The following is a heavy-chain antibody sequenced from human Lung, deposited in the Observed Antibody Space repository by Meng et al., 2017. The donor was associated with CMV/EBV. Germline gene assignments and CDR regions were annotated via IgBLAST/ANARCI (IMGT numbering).Heavy chain of an antibody. V-gene: IGHV1-69*02. CDR1: GGTLNSDT. CDR2: IIPIVGIT. D-gene: IGHD4-17*01. J-gene: IGHJ5*02. CDR3: ARDRTVTTSFSRWFDP. Sequence: SVKVSXKASGGTLNSDTRSWVRQAPGQGFEWMGRIIPIVGITKYAQNYQGRLTITADKSTNTASMELRRLRSDDTAVYYCARDRTVTTSFSRWFDPWGQGXLVTVSS.